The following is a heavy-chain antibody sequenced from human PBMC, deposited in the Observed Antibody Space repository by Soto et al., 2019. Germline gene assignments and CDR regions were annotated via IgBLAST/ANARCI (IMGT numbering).Heavy chain of an antibody. CDR2: ISPAGSEK. Sequence: EVQLVESGGGLVQPGGSLRLSCAASRFTFSKYWMSWVRQAPGKGPEWVANISPAGSEKFYVGSVKGRFTIPRDNAENSLFLQMNSLRAEDTAVYYCARDQGYLDYWGQGAPVTVSS. CDR3: ARDQGYLDY. D-gene: IGHD3-16*02. J-gene: IGHJ4*02. CDR1: RFTFSKYW. V-gene: IGHV3-7*01.